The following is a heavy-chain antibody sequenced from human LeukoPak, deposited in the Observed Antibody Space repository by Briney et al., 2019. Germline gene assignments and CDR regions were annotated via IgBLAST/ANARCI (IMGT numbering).Heavy chain of an antibody. V-gene: IGHV3-73*01. CDR2: IRNKANSYAT. CDR1: GXTFSGSA. Sequence: PGGSLRLSWAASGXTFSGSAMHWVRQASGKGLEWVGRIRNKANSYATAYAASVKGRFTISRDDSKNTAYLQMNSLKTEDTAVYYCTPSRDGYNGAFDIWGQGTMVTVSS. CDR3: TPSRDGYNGAFDI. J-gene: IGHJ3*02. D-gene: IGHD5-24*01.